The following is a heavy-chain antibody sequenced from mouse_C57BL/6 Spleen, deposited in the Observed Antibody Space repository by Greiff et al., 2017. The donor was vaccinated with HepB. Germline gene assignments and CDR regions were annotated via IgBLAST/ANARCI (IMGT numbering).Heavy chain of an antibody. CDR3: ARFYDYDDYYAMDY. CDR1: GYAFSSSW. V-gene: IGHV1-82*01. Sequence: VQLVESGPELVKPGASVKISCKASGYAFSSSWMNWVKQRPGKGLEWIGRIYPGDGDTNYNGKFKGKATLTADKSSSTAYMQLSSLTSEDSAVYFCARFYDYDDYYAMDYWGQGTSVTVSS. CDR2: IYPGDGDT. D-gene: IGHD2-4*01. J-gene: IGHJ4*01.